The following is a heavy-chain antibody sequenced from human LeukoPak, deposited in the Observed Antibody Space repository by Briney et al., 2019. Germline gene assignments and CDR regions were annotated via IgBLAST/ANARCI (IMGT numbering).Heavy chain of an antibody. CDR3: ARDGDDTYYFDS. Sequence: PGGSLRLSCVPSGFTFSDYYMSWVRQAPGKGLEWVSYISKSGTTVYYADSVKGRFTISRDNVKNSLSLYMNSLRPEDTAFYFCARDGDDTYYFDSWGQGALVTVSS. J-gene: IGHJ4*02. CDR1: GFTFSDYY. CDR2: ISKSGTTV. V-gene: IGHV3-11*01.